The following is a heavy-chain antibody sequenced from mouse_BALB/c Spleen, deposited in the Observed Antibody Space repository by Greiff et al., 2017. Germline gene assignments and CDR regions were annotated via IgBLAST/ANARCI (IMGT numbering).Heavy chain of an antibody. CDR2: ISYSGST. J-gene: IGHJ2*01. V-gene: IGHV3-2*02. CDR3: ARGDSEEGYY. Sequence: EVMLVESGPGLVKPSQSLSLTCTVTGYSITSDYAWNWIRQFPGNKLEWMGYISYSGSTSYNPSLKSRISITRDTSKNQFFLQLNSVTTEDTATYYCARGDSEEGYYWGQGTTLTVSS. CDR1: GYSITSDYA. D-gene: IGHD3-1*01.